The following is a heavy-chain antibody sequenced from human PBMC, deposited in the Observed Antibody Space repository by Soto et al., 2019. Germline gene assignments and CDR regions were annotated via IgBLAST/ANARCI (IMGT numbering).Heavy chain of an antibody. D-gene: IGHD2-2*03. CDR2: IYPGDSDT. CDR1: GYSFTNYW. J-gene: IGHJ4*02. Sequence: GESLKISCKGSGYSFTNYWIGWVRQMPGKGLEWMGIIYPGDSDTRYSPSFQGQVTISADKSISTAYMELSSLRSEDTAVYYCARVGSRRAYWGQGTLVTVSS. V-gene: IGHV5-51*01. CDR3: ARVGSRRAY.